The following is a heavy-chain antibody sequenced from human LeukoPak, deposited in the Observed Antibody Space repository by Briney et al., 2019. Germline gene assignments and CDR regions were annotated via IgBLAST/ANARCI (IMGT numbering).Heavy chain of an antibody. CDR1: GFTFSSYA. J-gene: IGHJ4*02. CDR2: ISYDGSNK. CDR3: GKGIVVVPAVVDY. D-gene: IGHD2-2*01. Sequence: GGSLRLSCAASGFTFSSYAMHWVRQAPGKGLEWVAVISYDGSNKYYADSVKGRFTISRDNSKNTLYPQMNSLRAEDTAVYYCGKGIVVVPAVVDYWGQGTLVTVSS. V-gene: IGHV3-30-3*01.